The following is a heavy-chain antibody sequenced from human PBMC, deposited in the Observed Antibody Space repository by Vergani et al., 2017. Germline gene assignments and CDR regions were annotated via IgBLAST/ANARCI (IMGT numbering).Heavy chain of an antibody. CDR3: ARGTPIIDY. Sequence: QVKLQESGPGLLKPSQTLSLTCTVSGESIRSGSHYWSWIRQPAGKGPEWIGHIHTGGSTDLNPSFKSRVSISVDTSKSQFSLTLNSVTVADTAIYYCARGTPIIDYWGQGSLVTVSS. V-gene: IGHV4-61*02. J-gene: IGHJ4*02. D-gene: IGHD5-24*01. CDR2: IHTGGST. CDR1: GESIRSGSHY.